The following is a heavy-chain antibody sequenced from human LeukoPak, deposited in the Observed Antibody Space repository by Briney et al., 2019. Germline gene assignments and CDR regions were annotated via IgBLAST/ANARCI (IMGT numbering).Heavy chain of an antibody. CDR2: ISYDGSNK. D-gene: IGHD3-16*02. Sequence: PGGSLRLSCAASGFTFSSYAMHWVRQAPGKGLEWVAVISYDGSNKYYADSVKGRFTISRDNSKNTLYLQMNSLRAEDTAVYYCAREVVKELGGVIVYYYYGMDVWGQGTTVTVSS. CDR3: AREVVKELGGVIVYYYYGMDV. CDR1: GFTFSSYA. J-gene: IGHJ6*02. V-gene: IGHV3-30-3*01.